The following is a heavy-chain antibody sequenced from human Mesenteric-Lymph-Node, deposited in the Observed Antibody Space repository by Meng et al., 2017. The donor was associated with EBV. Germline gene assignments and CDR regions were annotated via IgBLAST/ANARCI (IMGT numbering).Heavy chain of an antibody. J-gene: IGHJ2*01. CDR2: MNSDGSST. CDR3: AGEALGPGNWYFDL. V-gene: IGHV3-74*01. CDR1: GFTFSSYW. Sequence: EVQLLVSXXGLVQXGGSLRLPXAASGFTFSSYWMHWVRHAPGKGLVWVSRMNSDGSSTTYADSVKGRFTISRDNAKNTLYLQMNSLRAEDTAVYYCAGEALGPGNWYFDLWGRGPRVTVSS.